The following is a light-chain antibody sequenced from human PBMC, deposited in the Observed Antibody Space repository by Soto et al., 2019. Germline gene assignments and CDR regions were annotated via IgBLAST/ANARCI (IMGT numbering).Light chain of an antibody. V-gene: IGKV3-20*01. J-gene: IGKJ3*01. Sequence: ENVLTQSPGTLSLSPGERASLSCRASQSVSNNYLAWHQQRPGQAPRLLIYGASGRATGIPDRFSASGSGTDFTLTISRLEPEDFAVFYCQQYGGSPPYSFGPGTKVDIK. CDR1: QSVSNNY. CDR3: QQYGGSPPYS. CDR2: GAS.